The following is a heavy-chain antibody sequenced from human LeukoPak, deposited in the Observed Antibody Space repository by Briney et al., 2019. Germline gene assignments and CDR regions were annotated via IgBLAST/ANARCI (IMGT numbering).Heavy chain of an antibody. V-gene: IGHV1-2*02. D-gene: IGHD1-26*01. CDR3: ARDRAYVVGAPRAADY. Sequence: VASVKVSCKASGYTFTNYYIHWVRQAPGQGLEWMGWINPNSGGTNYPQKFQGRVTMTRDTSISTAYMKLSRLRSDDTAVYYCARDRAYVVGAPRAADYWGQGTLVTVSS. J-gene: IGHJ4*02. CDR2: INPNSGGT. CDR1: GYTFTNYY.